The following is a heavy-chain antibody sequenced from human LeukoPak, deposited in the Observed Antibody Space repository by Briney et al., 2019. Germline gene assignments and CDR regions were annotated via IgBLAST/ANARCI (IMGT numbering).Heavy chain of an antibody. Sequence: PGGSLRLSCAAYGFTFSNAWMSWVRQAPGKGMEWVGRIKSKTDGGTTDYAAPVKGRFTISRDDSKNTLYLQMNSLKTEDTAVYYCTTDLGEYCSGGSCYPVDYWGQGTLVTVSS. CDR3: TTDLGEYCSGGSCYPVDY. CDR1: GFTFSNAW. V-gene: IGHV3-15*01. D-gene: IGHD2-15*01. J-gene: IGHJ4*02. CDR2: IKSKTDGGTT.